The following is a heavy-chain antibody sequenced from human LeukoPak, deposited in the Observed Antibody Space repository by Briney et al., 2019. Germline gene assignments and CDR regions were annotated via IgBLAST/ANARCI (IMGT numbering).Heavy chain of an antibody. Sequence: PSETLSLTCTVSGGSISSYYWSWLRQPAGKGLEWIGRIYTGGSNNYNPSLKSRVTMSVDTSKTQFSLKLSSVTAADTAVYYCARDDGSGYGAATDDYWGQGTLVTVSS. J-gene: IGHJ4*02. V-gene: IGHV4-4*07. D-gene: IGHD5-12*01. CDR1: GGSISSYY. CDR2: IYTGGSN. CDR3: ARDDGSGYGAATDDY.